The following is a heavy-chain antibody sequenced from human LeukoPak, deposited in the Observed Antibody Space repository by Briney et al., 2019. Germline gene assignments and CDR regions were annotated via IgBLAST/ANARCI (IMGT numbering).Heavy chain of an antibody. V-gene: IGHV4-31*03. CDR1: GGSISSGGYY. J-gene: IGHJ5*02. CDR3: ARAAFNDIFGVDWFDP. D-gene: IGHD3-9*01. Sequence: PSETLSLTCTVSGGSISSGGYYWSWIRQHPGKGLEWIGYIYYSGSTYYNPSLKSRVTISVDTSKNQFSLKLSSVTAADTAVYYCARAAFNDIFGVDWFDPWGQGTLVTVSS. CDR2: IYYSGST.